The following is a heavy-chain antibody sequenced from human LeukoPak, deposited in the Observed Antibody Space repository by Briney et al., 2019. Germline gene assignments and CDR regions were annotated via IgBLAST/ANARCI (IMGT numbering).Heavy chain of an antibody. CDR1: GYTFTGYY. CDR2: INPNSVGT. V-gene: IGHV1-2*02. D-gene: IGHD3-22*01. Sequence: ASVKVSCKASGYTFTGYYMHWVRQAPGQGLEWMGWINPNSVGTNYAQKFQGRVTMTRDTSISTAYMELSRLRSDDTAVYYCARYYYDSSGYYDYWGQGTLVTVSS. CDR3: ARYYYDSSGYYDY. J-gene: IGHJ4*02.